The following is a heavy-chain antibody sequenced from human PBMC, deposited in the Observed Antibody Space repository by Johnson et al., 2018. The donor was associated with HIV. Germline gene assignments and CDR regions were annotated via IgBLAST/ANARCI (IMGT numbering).Heavy chain of an antibody. V-gene: IGHV3-15*01. CDR2: IKSKTDGGTT. Sequence: EQLVESGGGLVKPGGSLRLSCAASGFTFSNAWMSWVRQAPGKGLEWVGRIKSKTDGGTTDYAAPVTGRFTISREDSKNTLYLQMNSLKTEDTAVYYCTTAASSSWYGEDAFDIWGQGTMVTVSS. J-gene: IGHJ3*02. CDR1: GFTFSNAW. CDR3: TTAASSSWYGEDAFDI. D-gene: IGHD6-13*01.